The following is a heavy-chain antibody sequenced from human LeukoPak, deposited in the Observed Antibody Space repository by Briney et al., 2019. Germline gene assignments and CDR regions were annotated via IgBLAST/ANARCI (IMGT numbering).Heavy chain of an antibody. CDR3: ARGDPTDYYDSSGFDY. D-gene: IGHD3-22*01. V-gene: IGHV3-30*14. CDR1: GFTFSAYA. Sequence: PGGSLRLSCAASGFTFSAYAMHWVRQAPGKGLGWVAIISYDGNDYNYADSVKGRFTISRDNSKNTLYLQMNSLRAEDTAVYYCARGDPTDYYDSSGFDYWGQGTLVTVSS. CDR2: ISYDGNDY. J-gene: IGHJ4*02.